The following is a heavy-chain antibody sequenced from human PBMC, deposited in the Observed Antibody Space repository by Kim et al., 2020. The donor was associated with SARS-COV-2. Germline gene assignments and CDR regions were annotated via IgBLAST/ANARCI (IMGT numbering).Heavy chain of an antibody. CDR3: TTLWELLTH. J-gene: IGHJ4*02. D-gene: IGHD1-26*01. CDR2: GKT. V-gene: IGHV3-15*01. Sequence: GKTDYAAPLKGRFTISRDDSKNTLYLQMNSLKTEDTAVYYCTTLWELLTHWGQGTLVTVSS.